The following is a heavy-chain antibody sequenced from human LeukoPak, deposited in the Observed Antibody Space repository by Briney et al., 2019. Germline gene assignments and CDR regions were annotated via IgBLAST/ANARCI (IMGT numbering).Heavy chain of an antibody. J-gene: IGHJ5*02. CDR3: ARTFFGPAGNWFDP. V-gene: IGHV3-33*01. D-gene: IGHD2-2*01. CDR2: IWYDGSNK. Sequence: GGSLRLSCAASGFTFSSYGMHWVRQAPGKGLEWVAVIWYDGSNKYYADSVKGRFTISRDNAKNSLYLQMNSLRAEDTAVYYCARTFFGPAGNWFDPWGQGTLVTVSS. CDR1: GFTFSSYG.